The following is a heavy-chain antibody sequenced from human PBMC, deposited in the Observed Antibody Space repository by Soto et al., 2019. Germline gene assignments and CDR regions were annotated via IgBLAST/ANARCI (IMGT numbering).Heavy chain of an antibody. CDR3: VKDPGAVTGDEYFQH. CDR2: ISSNGGTT. CDR1: GFTFSSYA. J-gene: IGHJ1*01. V-gene: IGHV3-64D*06. Sequence: PGGSLRLSCVASGFTFSSYAMHWVRQAPGKGLEYASGISSNGGTTYYVDSVKGRFIISRDNSKNTLYLQMTSLKTEDTAVYYCVKDPGAVTGDEYFQHWGLGTLVTVSS. D-gene: IGHD6-19*01.